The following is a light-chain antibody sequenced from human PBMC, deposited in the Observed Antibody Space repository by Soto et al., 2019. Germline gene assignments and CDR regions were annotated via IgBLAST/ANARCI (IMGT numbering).Light chain of an antibody. CDR1: SSDVGDYNS. CDR3: SSHTSSRSVI. J-gene: IGLJ2*01. CDR2: EVT. V-gene: IGLV2-14*01. Sequence: QSALTQPASVSGSPGQSITISCTGTSSDVGDYNSVSWYQQHPGKAPKLIIYEVTTRPSGVSTRFSGSKSGNTASLTISGLQAEDEADYYCSSHTSSRSVIFGGGTKVTVL.